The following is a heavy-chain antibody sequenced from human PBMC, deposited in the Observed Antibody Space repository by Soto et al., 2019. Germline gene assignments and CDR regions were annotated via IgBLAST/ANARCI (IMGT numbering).Heavy chain of an antibody. CDR2: ISSRSDTL. Sequence: GGSLRLSCEGSGFTFSAYAMNWVRQAPGKGLEWVSYISSRSDTLYYADSVKGRFTISRDNAKNSVYLQVNNLRDEDTAVYYCARDWDIVILSVPIPNYNYGMDVWGQGTTVTVS. CDR3: ARDWDIVILSVPIPNYNYGMDV. D-gene: IGHD2-15*01. J-gene: IGHJ6*02. CDR1: GFTFSAYA. V-gene: IGHV3-48*02.